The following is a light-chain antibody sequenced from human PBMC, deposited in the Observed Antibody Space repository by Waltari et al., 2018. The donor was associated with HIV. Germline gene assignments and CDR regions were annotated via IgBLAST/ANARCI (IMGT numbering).Light chain of an antibody. CDR3: CSYAGSSISV. J-gene: IGLJ3*02. Sequence: QSALTQPASQPGQSITISCTGTSSAVGGYNYVSWYQQHPGKAPKLMNYDVSKRPSGVSNRFSGSKSGNTASLTISGLQAEDEADYYCCSYAGSSISVFGGGTKLTVL. CDR2: DVS. CDR1: SSAVGGYNY. V-gene: IGLV2-23*02.